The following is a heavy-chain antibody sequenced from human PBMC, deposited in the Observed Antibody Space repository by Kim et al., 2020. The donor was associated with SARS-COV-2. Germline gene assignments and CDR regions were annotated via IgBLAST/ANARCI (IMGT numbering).Heavy chain of an antibody. CDR1: GGSISSGGYS. J-gene: IGHJ6*02. CDR2: IYYSGST. CDR3: ASGYGSGSPYGMDV. V-gene: IGHV4-30-2*01. Sequence: SETLSLTCAVSGGSISSGGYSWSWIRQPPGKGLEWIGYIYYSGSTYYNPSLKSRATISVDRSKNQFSLKLSSVTAADTAVYYCASGYGSGSPYGMDVWGQGTTVTVSS. D-gene: IGHD3-10*01.